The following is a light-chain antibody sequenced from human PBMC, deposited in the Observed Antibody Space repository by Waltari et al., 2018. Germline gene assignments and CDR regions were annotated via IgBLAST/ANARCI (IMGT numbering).Light chain of an antibody. CDR1: SGSVSTSYF. J-gene: IGLJ3*02. Sequence: QTVVTQEPSFSVSPGGTVTLTCGLNSGSVSTSYFPTWYQQTPGQAPRTLIHTTDTRSSGVPDRFSGSILGNKAALTITGAQADDECDYYCVLYMGSGIRVFGGGTKLTVL. V-gene: IGLV8-61*01. CDR2: TTD. CDR3: VLYMGSGIRV.